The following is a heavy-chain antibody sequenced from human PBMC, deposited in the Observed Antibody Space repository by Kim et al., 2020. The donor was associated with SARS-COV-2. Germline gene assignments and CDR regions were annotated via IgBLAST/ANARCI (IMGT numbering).Heavy chain of an antibody. Sequence: VGSLRLSCAASGFTFSSYSMNWVRQAPGKGLEWVSSISSSSSYIYYADSVKGRFTISRDNAKNSLYLQMNSLRAEDTAVYYCARDLGSDNWGGYYYYGMDVRGQGTTVNVSS. CDR3: ARDLGSDNWGGYYYYGMDV. V-gene: IGHV3-21*01. CDR1: GFTFSSYS. CDR2: ISSSSSYI. D-gene: IGHD7-27*01. J-gene: IGHJ6*02.